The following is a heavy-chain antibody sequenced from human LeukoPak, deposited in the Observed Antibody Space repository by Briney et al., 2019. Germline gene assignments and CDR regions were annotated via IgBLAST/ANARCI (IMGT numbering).Heavy chain of an antibody. CDR3: ATGAGRGYNL. CDR1: GFTFSSYT. Sequence: GGSLRLSCAASGFTFSSYTMNWVRQAPGKGLEWVSYISSSSSTIYYTDSVRGRFIISRDNAKNSLYLQMNSLRAEDTAVYYCATGAGRGYNLWGQGTLITVSS. CDR2: ISSSSSTI. V-gene: IGHV3-48*01. J-gene: IGHJ4*02. D-gene: IGHD5-24*01.